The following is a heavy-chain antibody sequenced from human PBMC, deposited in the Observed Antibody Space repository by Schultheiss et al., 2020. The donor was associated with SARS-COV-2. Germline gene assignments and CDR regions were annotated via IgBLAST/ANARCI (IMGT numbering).Heavy chain of an antibody. Sequence: SETLSLTCAVYGGSFSGYYWSWIRQPPGKGLEWIGEINHSGSTNYNPSLKSRVTISVDRSKNQFSLKLSSVTAADTAVYYCAREDDILTGYTPLFDPWGQGTLVTVSS. CDR3: AREDDILTGYTPLFDP. CDR2: INHSGST. J-gene: IGHJ5*02. D-gene: IGHD3-9*01. CDR1: GGSFSGYY. V-gene: IGHV4-34*01.